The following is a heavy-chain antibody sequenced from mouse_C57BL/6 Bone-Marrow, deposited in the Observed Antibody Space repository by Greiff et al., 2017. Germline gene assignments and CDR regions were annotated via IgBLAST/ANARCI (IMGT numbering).Heavy chain of an antibody. CDR2: ISSGGSYT. CDR3: EKPWFAY. Sequence: EVKVVESGGGLAKPGGSLKLSCAASGFSFSSYGMSWVRQTPDKRLEWVATISSGGSYTYYPDSVKGRFTISRNNAKNTLYLQMSSLKSEDTAMDYCEKPWFAYWGQGTLVTVSA. CDR1: GFSFSSYG. V-gene: IGHV5-6*03. J-gene: IGHJ3*01.